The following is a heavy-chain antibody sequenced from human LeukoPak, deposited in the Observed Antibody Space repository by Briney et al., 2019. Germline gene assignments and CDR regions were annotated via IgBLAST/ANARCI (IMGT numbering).Heavy chain of an antibody. D-gene: IGHD1-1*01. V-gene: IGHV3-30-3*01. J-gene: IGHJ4*02. CDR1: GFTFSNYA. CDR3: VRDIGTTTFDY. CDR2: ISKDGNIK. Sequence: GGSLRLSCAASGFTFSNYAMHWVRQAPGKGLEWVAVISKDGNIKSYADSVKGRFTISRDNSKNTLYLLVNSLRAEDTTVYYCVRDIGTTTFDYWGQGTLVTVSS.